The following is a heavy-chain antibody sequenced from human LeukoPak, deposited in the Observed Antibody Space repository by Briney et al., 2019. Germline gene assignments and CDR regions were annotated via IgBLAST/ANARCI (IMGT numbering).Heavy chain of an antibody. CDR2: INSDVSST. V-gene: IGHV3-74*01. J-gene: IGHJ4*02. Sequence: GGSLRLSCAASGFSFSSHWMHWVRQAPGKGLVWVSRINSDVSSTNYADSVKGRFTISRDNAKNSLYLQMNSLRVEDTAVYYCVRHRTASDYWGLGALVTVSS. D-gene: IGHD3-16*02. CDR3: VRHRTASDY. CDR1: GFSFSSHW.